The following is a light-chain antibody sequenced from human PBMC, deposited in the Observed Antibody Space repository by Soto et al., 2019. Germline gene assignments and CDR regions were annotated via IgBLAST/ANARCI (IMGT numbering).Light chain of an antibody. CDR3: QQYSHSPYT. V-gene: IGKV3-20*01. J-gene: IGKJ2*01. CDR1: QSVSSSY. CDR2: GAS. Sequence: EIVLTQSPGTLSLSPGERATLSCRASQSVSSSYLAWYQQKPGRAPRLLIYGASRRTTGIPDRFSGSRSGTDFTLTISRLEPEDFAVYYCQQYSHSPYTFGQGTKLEI.